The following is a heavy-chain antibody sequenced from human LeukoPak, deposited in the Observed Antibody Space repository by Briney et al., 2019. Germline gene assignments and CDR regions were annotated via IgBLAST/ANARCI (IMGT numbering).Heavy chain of an antibody. J-gene: IGHJ5*02. CDR3: ARQCPPGWFDP. CDR1: GGSISSSSYY. V-gene: IGHV4-39*01. CDR2: IYYSGST. Sequence: SETLSLTCTVSGGSISSSSYYWGWIRQPPGKGLEWIGSIYYSGSTYYNPSLKSRVTISVDTSKNQFSLKLSSVTAADTAVYYCARQCPPGWFDPWGQGTLVTVSS. D-gene: IGHD2-2*01.